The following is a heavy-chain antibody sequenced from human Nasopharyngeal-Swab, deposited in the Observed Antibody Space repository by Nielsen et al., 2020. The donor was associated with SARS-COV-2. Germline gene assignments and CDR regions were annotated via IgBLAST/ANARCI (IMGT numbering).Heavy chain of an antibody. J-gene: IGHJ4*02. CDR2: INHSGST. CDR3: ARAGVYYDSSALGY. D-gene: IGHD3-22*01. CDR1: GGFLRGYY. V-gene: IGHV4-34*01. Sequence: SETLSLPCPVHGGFLRGYYWRWIRQPPGKGLEWIGEINHSGSTNYNPSLKSRVTISVDTSKNQFSLKLSSVTAADTAVYYCARAGVYYDSSALGYWGQGTLVTVSS.